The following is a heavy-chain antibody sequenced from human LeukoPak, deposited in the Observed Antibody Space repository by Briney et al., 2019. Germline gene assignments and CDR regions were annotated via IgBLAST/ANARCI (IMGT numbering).Heavy chain of an antibody. Sequence: GGSLRLSCAASGFTFSSYWMHWVRHAPGKGLVWVSRINSDGSSTSYADSVEGRFTISRDNAKNTLYLQINSLRAEDTAVYYCATEPSSSGSYYNINYWGQGTLVTVSS. D-gene: IGHD3-10*01. CDR1: GFTFSSYW. V-gene: IGHV3-74*01. J-gene: IGHJ4*02. CDR2: INSDGSST. CDR3: ATEPSSSGSYYNINY.